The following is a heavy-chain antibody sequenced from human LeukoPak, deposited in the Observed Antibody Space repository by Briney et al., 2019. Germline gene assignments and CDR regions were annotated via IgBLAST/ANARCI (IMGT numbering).Heavy chain of an antibody. V-gene: IGHV4-39*07. CDR2: IYYSGST. J-gene: IGHJ6*02. CDR1: GGSISSSSYY. CDR3: ARGDFWSGGPEKMDV. D-gene: IGHD3-3*01. Sequence: PSETLSLTCTVSGGSISSSSYYWGWIRQPPGKGLEWIGSIYYSGSTYYNPSLKSRVTISVDTSKNQFSLKLSSVTAADTAVYYCARGDFWSGGPEKMDVWGQGTTVTVSS.